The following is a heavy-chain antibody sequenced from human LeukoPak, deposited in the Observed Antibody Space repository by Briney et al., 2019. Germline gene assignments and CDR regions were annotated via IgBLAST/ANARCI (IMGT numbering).Heavy chain of an antibody. J-gene: IGHJ5*02. V-gene: IGHV1-2*02. CDR1: GYTFTGYY. D-gene: IGHD6-13*01. Sequence: ATLKVSCKASGYTFTGYYMHWVRQAPGQGLEWMGWINTNSGGTNNAKKFQGRVTMTRDTSISTAYMELSRLRSDDTAVYYCARGVIAAAGTEWFDPWGQGTLVTVS. CDR3: ARGVIAAAGTEWFDP. CDR2: INTNSGGT.